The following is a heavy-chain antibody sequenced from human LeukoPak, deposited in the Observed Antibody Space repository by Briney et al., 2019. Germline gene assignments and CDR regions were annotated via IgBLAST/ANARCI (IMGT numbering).Heavy chain of an antibody. CDR2: ISGSGGST. D-gene: IGHD3-22*01. J-gene: IGHJ3*02. CDR3: AKDARITMIVVARRFAFDI. Sequence: GGSLRLSCAASGFTFSSYSMNWVRQAPGKGLEWVSAISGSGGSTYYADSVKGRFTISRDNSKNTLYLQMNSLRAEDTAVYYCAKDARITMIVVARRFAFDIWGQGTMVTVSS. V-gene: IGHV3-23*01. CDR1: GFTFSSYS.